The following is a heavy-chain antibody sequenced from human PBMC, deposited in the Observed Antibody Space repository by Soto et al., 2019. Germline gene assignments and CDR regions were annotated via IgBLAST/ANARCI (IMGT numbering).Heavy chain of an antibody. V-gene: IGHV1-18*01. CDR1: GYTFTSYG. CDR3: ARVRGYGSGSYSGVDFDY. D-gene: IGHD3-10*01. J-gene: IGHJ4*02. Sequence: QVQLVQSGAEVKKPGASVKVSCKASGYTFTSYGISWGRQAPGQGLEGMGGISAYNGNTTYAQKLQGRVTMTTDTSTSTAYMELRSLRSDDTAVYYCARVRGYGSGSYSGVDFDYWGQGTLVTVSS. CDR2: ISAYNGNT.